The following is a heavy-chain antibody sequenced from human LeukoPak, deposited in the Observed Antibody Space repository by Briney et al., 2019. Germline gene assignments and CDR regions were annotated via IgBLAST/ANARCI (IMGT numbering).Heavy chain of an antibody. J-gene: IGHJ4*02. V-gene: IGHV3-74*01. CDR3: ATGHSYGYDY. Sequence: GGSLRLSCAASGLTFSDFWMHWVRQPPGKGLVWVALVKGDGRTTIYADSVKGRFTVSRDNAKNTLYLQMNSLRADDSGVYYCATGHSYGYDYWGQGVLVTVSS. CDR1: GLTFSDFW. CDR2: VKGDGRTT. D-gene: IGHD5-18*01.